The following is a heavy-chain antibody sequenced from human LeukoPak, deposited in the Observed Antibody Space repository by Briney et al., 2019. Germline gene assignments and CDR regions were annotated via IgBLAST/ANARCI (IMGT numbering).Heavy chain of an antibody. D-gene: IGHD3-22*01. J-gene: IGHJ4*02. CDR1: GYSFIGYD. CDR2: MNTNSGNT. V-gene: IGHV1-8*03. Sequence: ASLKVSCKASGYSFIGYDTNCVRQAIGGRLWWMSWMNTNSGNTGYAQKFQGRVTITRNTSISTAYMELSSLRSEDTAVYYCARGDSSGYYPIDYWGQGTLVTVSS. CDR3: ARGDSSGYYPIDY.